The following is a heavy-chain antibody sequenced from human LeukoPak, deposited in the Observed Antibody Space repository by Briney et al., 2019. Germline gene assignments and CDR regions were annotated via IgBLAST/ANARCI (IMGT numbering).Heavy chain of an antibody. Sequence: PSETLSLTXTVSGGSISSYYWSWIRQPPGKGLEWIGYIYYSGSTNYNPSLKSRVTISVDTSKNQFSLKLSSVTAADTAVYYCASTGYSSGWYGFWFDPWGQGTLVTVSS. CDR1: GGSISSYY. J-gene: IGHJ5*02. D-gene: IGHD6-19*01. CDR3: ASTGYSSGWYGFWFDP. CDR2: IYYSGST. V-gene: IGHV4-59*01.